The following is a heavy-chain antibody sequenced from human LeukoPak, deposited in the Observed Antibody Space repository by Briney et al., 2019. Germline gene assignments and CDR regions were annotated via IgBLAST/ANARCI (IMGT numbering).Heavy chain of an antibody. V-gene: IGHV4-61*02. Sequence: SQTLSLTCTVSGDSISSGDYYWSWIRQPAGKGLEWIGRISSSGSTNYNPSLKSRVTISVDTFKNQFSLKLSSVTAADTAVYYCARRNGWYLSTFVIWFDPWGQGTLVTVSS. CDR1: GDSISSGDYY. J-gene: IGHJ5*02. D-gene: IGHD6-19*01. CDR2: ISSSGST. CDR3: ARRNGWYLSTFVIWFDP.